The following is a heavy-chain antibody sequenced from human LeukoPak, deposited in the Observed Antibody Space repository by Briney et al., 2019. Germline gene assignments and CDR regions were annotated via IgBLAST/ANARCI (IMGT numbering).Heavy chain of an antibody. CDR3: ARDRNQLLPHDAFDI. CDR2: ISYDGSNK. J-gene: IGHJ3*02. V-gene: IGHV3-30-3*01. Sequence: GGSLRLSCAASGFTFSSYAVHWVRQAPGKGLEWVALISYDGSNKYYADSVKGRFTISRDNSKNTLYLQMNSLRAEDTAVYYCARDRNQLLPHDAFDIWGQGTMVTVSS. D-gene: IGHD2-2*01. CDR1: GFTFSSYA.